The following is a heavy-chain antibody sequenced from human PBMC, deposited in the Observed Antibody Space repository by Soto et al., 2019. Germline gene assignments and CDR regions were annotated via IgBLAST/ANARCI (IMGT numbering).Heavy chain of an antibody. CDR3: ARHGAYDFWSGYYRQNYYGMDV. V-gene: IGHV4-39*01. D-gene: IGHD3-3*01. CDR1: CGSIRSSRYY. J-gene: IGHJ6*02. Sequence: PSATMSLTRPLNCGSIRSSRYYWGWIRQPPGKGMEWIGSIYYSGSTYYNPSLKSRVTISVDTSKNQFSLKLSSVTAADTAVYYCARHGAYDFWSGYYRQNYYGMDVWGQGTTVS. CDR2: IYYSGST.